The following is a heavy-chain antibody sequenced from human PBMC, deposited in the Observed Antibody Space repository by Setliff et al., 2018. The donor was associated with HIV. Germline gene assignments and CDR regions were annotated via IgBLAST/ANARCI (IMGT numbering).Heavy chain of an antibody. CDR3: ARAAAGNTGPFDL. CDR2: TNHSGRT. J-gene: IGHJ4*02. Sequence: PSETLSLTCAVYGGSFSDYYWSWIRQPPGRGLEWIGETNHSGRTIQSPSLGSRVTISIDTSKNQFSLKLSSVSAADPAVYYCARAAAGNTGPFDLWGQGAPVTVSS. CDR1: GGSFSDYY. D-gene: IGHD4-17*01. V-gene: IGHV4-34*01.